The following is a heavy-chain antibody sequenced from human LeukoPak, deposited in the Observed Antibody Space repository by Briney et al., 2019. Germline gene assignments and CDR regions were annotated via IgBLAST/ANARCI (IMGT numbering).Heavy chain of an antibody. Sequence: GGTLRLSCAASGFTFSSYGMSWVRQAPGKGLEWVSAISGSGGSTYYADSVKGRFSISRDNSKNTLFLQMNSLRPEDTAVYYCARGHSSSWAFIDYWGQGTVVTVSS. V-gene: IGHV3-23*01. CDR3: ARGHSSSWAFIDY. D-gene: IGHD6-13*01. J-gene: IGHJ4*02. CDR2: ISGSGGST. CDR1: GFTFSSYG.